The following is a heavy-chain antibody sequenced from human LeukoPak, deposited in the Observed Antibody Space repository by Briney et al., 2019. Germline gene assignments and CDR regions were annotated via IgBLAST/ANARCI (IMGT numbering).Heavy chain of an antibody. CDR2: ISGSGGST. CDR3: AKGASFTEYYYDSSGYYDY. V-gene: IGHV3-23*01. CDR1: GFTFGSYE. D-gene: IGHD3-22*01. J-gene: IGHJ4*02. Sequence: GGSLRLSCAASGFTFGSYEMNWVRQAPGKGLEWVSAISGSGGSTYYADSVKGRFTISRDNSKNTLYLQMNSLRAEDTAVYYCAKGASFTEYYYDSSGYYDYWGQGTLVTVSS.